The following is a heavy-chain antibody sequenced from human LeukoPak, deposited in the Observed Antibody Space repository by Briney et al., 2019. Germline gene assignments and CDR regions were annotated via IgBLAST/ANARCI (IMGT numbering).Heavy chain of an antibody. CDR2: ISQNGYDK. J-gene: IGHJ4*02. V-gene: IGHV3-23*01. CDR3: ARNLGRTVSYNY. CDR1: GFTFNSYA. Sequence: GGSLRLSCAASGFTFNSYAMTWVRQAPGKGLEWVSAISQNGYDKYYGDSVRGRFTISRDNSENTLYLQMNTLRAEDTAVYYCARNLGRTVSYNYWGQGTLVTVSS. D-gene: IGHD1-26*01.